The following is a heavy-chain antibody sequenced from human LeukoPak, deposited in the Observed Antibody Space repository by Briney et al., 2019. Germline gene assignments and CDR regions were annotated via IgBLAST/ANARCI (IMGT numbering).Heavy chain of an antibody. CDR1: GYTFTGYY. D-gene: IGHD6-13*01. J-gene: IGHJ4*02. CDR2: INPNSGGT. CDR3: ARSDPYSSSWHFDY. Sequence: PGASVKVSCKASGYTFTGYYMHWVRQAPGQGLEWMGWINPNSGGTNYAQKFQGRVTMTRDTSTSTVYMELSSLRSEDTAVYYCARSDPYSSSWHFDYWGQGTLVTVSS. V-gene: IGHV1-2*02.